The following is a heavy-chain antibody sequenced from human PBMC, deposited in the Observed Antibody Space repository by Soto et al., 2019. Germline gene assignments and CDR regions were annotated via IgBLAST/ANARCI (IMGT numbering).Heavy chain of an antibody. J-gene: IGHJ4*02. CDR2: IIPIFGTA. CDR3: ARSKAAYCGGDCYRQVDY. D-gene: IGHD2-21*02. CDR1: GGTFSSYA. V-gene: IGHV1-69*06. Sequence: QVQLVQSGAEVKKPGSSVKVSCKASGGTFSSYAISWVRQAPGQGLEWMGGIIPIFGTANYAQKFQGRVTITADKSTSTGYRELSSLRSEDTAVYYCARSKAAYCGGDCYRQVDYWGQGTLVTVSS.